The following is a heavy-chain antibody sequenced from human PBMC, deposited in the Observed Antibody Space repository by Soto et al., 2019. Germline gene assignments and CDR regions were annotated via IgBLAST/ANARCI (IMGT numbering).Heavy chain of an antibody. CDR2: IYYSGTS. CDR1: GGSISTSAYY. V-gene: IGHV4-39*01. CDR3: ASRVAGFYSGNDRYYFDH. D-gene: IGHD5-12*01. J-gene: IGHJ4*02. Sequence: QLQLQESGPGLVKPGETVPLTCTVSGGSISTSAYYWGWIRQPPGKGLDGIGTIYYSGTSDHNPSLKSRVRISVDTSKNRISRTLPSVTAADTAVYYCASRVAGFYSGNDRYYFDHWGQGILVTVSS.